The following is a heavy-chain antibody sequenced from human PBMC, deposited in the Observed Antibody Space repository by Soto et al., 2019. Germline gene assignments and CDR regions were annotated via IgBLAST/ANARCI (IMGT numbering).Heavy chain of an antibody. V-gene: IGHV3-48*02. CDR3: ARASSGSAGGDDAFDI. CDR1: GFTFSSYS. Sequence: GGSLRLSCAVSGFTFSSYSMNWVRQAPGKGLEWVSYISSSSSTIYYADSVKGRFTISRDNAKNSLYLQMNSLRDEDTAVYYCARASSGSAGGDDAFDIWGQGTMVTVSS. CDR2: ISSSSSTI. J-gene: IGHJ3*02. D-gene: IGHD3-10*01.